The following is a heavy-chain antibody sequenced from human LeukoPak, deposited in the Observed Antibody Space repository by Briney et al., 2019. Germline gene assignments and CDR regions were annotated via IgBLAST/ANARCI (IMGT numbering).Heavy chain of an antibody. CDR1: GFTSNSYS. V-gene: IGHV3-21*01. D-gene: IGHD2-2*01. CDR3: ARDSGYCSSTGCYVHYFDY. J-gene: IGHJ4*02. CDR2: TSSSSGYI. Sequence: GGSLRLSCAASGFTSNSYSMNWVRQTPGKGLEWVSSTSSSSGYINYADSVKGRFTVSRDNAKNSLYLQMNSLRAEDTAVYYCARDSGYCSSTGCYVHYFDYWGQGTLVTVSS.